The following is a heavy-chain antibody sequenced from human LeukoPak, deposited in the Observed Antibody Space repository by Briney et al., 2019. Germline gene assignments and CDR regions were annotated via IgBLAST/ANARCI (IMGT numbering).Heavy chain of an antibody. D-gene: IGHD3-3*01. J-gene: IGHJ4*02. CDR1: GFTVSSNY. Sequence: GGSLRLSCAASGFTVSSNYMNWVRQAPGKGLEWVAIIWYDGSNKYYADSVKGRFTVSRDNSKNTLYLQMNSLRAEDTAVYYCARDGSFWRGYPYYFDYWGQGTLVTVSS. CDR3: ARDGSFWRGYPYYFDY. V-gene: IGHV3-33*08. CDR2: IWYDGSNK.